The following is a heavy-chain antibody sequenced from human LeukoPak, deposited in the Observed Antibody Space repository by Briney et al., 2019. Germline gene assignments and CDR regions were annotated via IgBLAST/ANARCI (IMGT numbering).Heavy chain of an antibody. V-gene: IGHV3-30*04. J-gene: IGHJ4*02. Sequence: GRSLRLSCAGSGFTFSSYALYWVRQAPGKGLEWVTLTSYTGSNKWYADSVKGRFTISRDNSKNTLFLQMNSPRAEDTAVYYCAKDNDPRAYSAYDSYDYWGQGTLLTVSS. D-gene: IGHD5-12*01. CDR3: AKDNDPRAYSAYDSYDY. CDR2: TSYTGSNK. CDR1: GFTFSSYA.